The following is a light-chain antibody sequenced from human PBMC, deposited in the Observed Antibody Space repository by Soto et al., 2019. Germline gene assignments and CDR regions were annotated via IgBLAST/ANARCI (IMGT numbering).Light chain of an antibody. CDR2: DVS. J-gene: IGLJ1*01. V-gene: IGLV2-11*01. CDR3: CAYAGSYTYV. CDR1: SSDVGSSNY. Sequence: QSALTQPRSVSGSPGQSVTISCTGTSSDVGSSNYVSWYQQHPGKVPKLMIYDVSKRPSGVPDRFSGSKSDNTASLTISGLQAEHDADYYCCAYAGSYTYVFGTGTKLTVL.